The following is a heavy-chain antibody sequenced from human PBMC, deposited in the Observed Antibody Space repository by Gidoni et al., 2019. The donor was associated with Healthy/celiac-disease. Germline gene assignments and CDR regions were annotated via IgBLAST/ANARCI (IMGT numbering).Heavy chain of an antibody. Sequence: QVQLVQSGAEVKKPGASVKVSCKASGYTFTSYGISWVRQAPGQGLEWMGWISPYNGKTNYAQKLQGRVTMTTDISTSTAYMELRSLRSDDTAVYYCARAPRNRPNLATVTGYWGQGTLVTVSS. CDR1: GYTFTSYG. V-gene: IGHV1-18*01. CDR3: ARAPRNRPNLATVTGY. J-gene: IGHJ4*02. D-gene: IGHD4-4*01. CDR2: ISPYNGKT.